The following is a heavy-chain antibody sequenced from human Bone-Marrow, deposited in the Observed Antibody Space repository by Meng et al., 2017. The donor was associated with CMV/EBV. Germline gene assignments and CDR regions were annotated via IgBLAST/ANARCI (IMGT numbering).Heavy chain of an antibody. J-gene: IGHJ2*01. CDR2: INPNSGGT. CDR1: GYTFTGYY. D-gene: IGHD2-15*01. V-gene: IGHV1-2*02. CDR3: AGVDELIHSWAWYFDL. Sequence: GESLKISCKASGYTFTGYYMHWVRQAPGQGLEWMGWINPNSGGTNYAQKFQGRVTMTRDTSISTAYMELSRLRSDDTAVYYCAGVDELIHSWAWYFDLWGRGTLVTVSS.